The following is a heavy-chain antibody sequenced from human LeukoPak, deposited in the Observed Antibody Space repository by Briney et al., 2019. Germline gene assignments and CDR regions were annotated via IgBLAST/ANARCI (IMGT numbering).Heavy chain of an antibody. J-gene: IGHJ4*02. D-gene: IGHD4-17*01. CDR3: ARGYYGDYLNYFDY. CDR1: GGSISSYY. CDR2: IYYSGST. V-gene: IGHV4-59*08. Sequence: SETLSVTCTVSGGSISSYYWSWIRQPPGKGLEWIGYIYYSGSTNYNPSLKSRVTISVDTSKNQFSLKLSSVTAADTAVYYCARGYYGDYLNYFDYWGQGTLVTVSS.